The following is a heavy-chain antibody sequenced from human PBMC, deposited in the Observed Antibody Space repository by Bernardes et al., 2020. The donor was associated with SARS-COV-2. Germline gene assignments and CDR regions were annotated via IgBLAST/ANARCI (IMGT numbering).Heavy chain of an antibody. D-gene: IGHD2-15*01. Sequence: GGSLRLSCAASGFTFSSYAMHWVRQAPGKGLEWVAVISYDGSNKYYADSVKGRFTISRDNSKNTLYLQMNSLRAEDTAVYYCARWGYCSGGSCYGVGYYYYGMDVWSQGTTVTASS. CDR3: ARWGYCSGGSCYGVGYYYYGMDV. CDR2: ISYDGSNK. CDR1: GFTFSSYA. V-gene: IGHV3-30-3*01. J-gene: IGHJ6*02.